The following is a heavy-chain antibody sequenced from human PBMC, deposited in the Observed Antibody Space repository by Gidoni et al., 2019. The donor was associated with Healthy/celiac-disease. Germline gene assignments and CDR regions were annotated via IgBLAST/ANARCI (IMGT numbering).Heavy chain of an antibody. CDR1: GFTFSSYG. V-gene: IGHV3-33*01. CDR2: IWYEGSNK. CDR3: AREGPLMVRHNAWFDP. J-gene: IGHJ5*02. Sequence: QVQLVESGGGVVQPGRSLRLSCAASGFTFSSYGMHWVRQAPGKGMEWVAVIWYEGSNKYYADSVKGRFTISRDNSKNTLYLQMNSLRAEDTAVYYCAREGPLMVRHNAWFDPWGQGTLVTVSS. D-gene: IGHD3-10*01.